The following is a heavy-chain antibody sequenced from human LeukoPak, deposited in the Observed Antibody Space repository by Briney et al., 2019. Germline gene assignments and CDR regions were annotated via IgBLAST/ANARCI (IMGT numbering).Heavy chain of an antibody. CDR1: GYTFTSYA. Sequence: GASVKVSCKASGYTFTSYAISWVRQAPGQGLEWMGWISADNGNTDYAQRFQGRVTMTTDTSTSTAYMELRSLRSDDTAVYYCARGVDYYGSGSYYSWGQGTLVTVSS. CDR3: ARGVDYYGSGSYYS. J-gene: IGHJ5*02. CDR2: ISADNGNT. D-gene: IGHD3-10*01. V-gene: IGHV1-18*01.